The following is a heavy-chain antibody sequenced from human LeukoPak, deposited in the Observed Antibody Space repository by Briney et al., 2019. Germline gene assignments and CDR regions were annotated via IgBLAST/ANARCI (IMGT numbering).Heavy chain of an antibody. Sequence: GGSLRLSCAASGFIFSDYWMHWVRQGPGKGLVWVSRIKSDGSSTSYAESVKGQFTISRDNAKNTVYVHMNSLRDEDTAVYYCARGGRYAYFLDYWGQGTLVTVSS. J-gene: IGHJ4*02. CDR3: ARGGRYAYFLDY. V-gene: IGHV3-74*01. D-gene: IGHD3-16*01. CDR1: GFIFSDYW. CDR2: IKSDGSST.